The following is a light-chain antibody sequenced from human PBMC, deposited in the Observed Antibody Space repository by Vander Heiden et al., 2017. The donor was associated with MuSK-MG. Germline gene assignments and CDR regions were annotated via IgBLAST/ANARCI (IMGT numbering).Light chain of an antibody. CDR3: ASYTTTSALYV. CDR2: DVS. V-gene: IGLV2-14*01. J-gene: IGLJ1*01. Sequence: QSVLTQPASVAGSPGQSIPISCSGTSRNIGGYDYVSWYQQSPGKAPKLIIYDVSNRPSGVSDRFSGSKSGNTASLTISGLHVDDEADYYCASYTTTSALYVFGSGTKVTVL. CDR1: SRNIGGYDY.